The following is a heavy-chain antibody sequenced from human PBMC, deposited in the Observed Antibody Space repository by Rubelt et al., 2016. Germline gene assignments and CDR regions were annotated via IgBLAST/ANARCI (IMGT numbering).Heavy chain of an antibody. V-gene: IGHV4-4*02. CDR2: VFHSGST. CDR1: GGSISSNSW. CDR3: TSWNYVWFYY. J-gene: IGHJ4*02. D-gene: IGHD1-7*01. Sequence: QVQLQESGPGLVKPSGTLSLTCAVSGGSISSNSWWSWVRQPPGQGLEWIGEVFHSGSTNYNPSLKSRVTISVDKSESRFSLNLTSVTAADTALYFCTSWNYVWFYYWGQGILVIVSS.